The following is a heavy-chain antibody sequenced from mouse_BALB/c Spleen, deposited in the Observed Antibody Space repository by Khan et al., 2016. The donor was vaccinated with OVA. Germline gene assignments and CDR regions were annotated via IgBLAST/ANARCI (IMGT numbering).Heavy chain of an antibody. J-gene: IGHJ4*01. D-gene: IGHD1-1*01. CDR2: INPYNGAT. V-gene: IGHV1-26*01. Sequence: EVQLQQSGPELVKPGASVKISCKASGYSLTGYYMHWVKQSHGKSLEWIGRINPYNGATSYNQNFKDKASLTVDKSSSTAYMELHSLTSEDSAVYYCASDYGRGGYAMDYLGQGPSVTFSS. CDR1: GYSLTGYY. CDR3: ASDYGRGGYAMDY.